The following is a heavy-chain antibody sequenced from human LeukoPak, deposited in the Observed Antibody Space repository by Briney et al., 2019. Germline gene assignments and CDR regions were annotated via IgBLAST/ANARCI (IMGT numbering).Heavy chain of an antibody. CDR1: GGSISSYY. CDR3: ARLRGYSYPFGY. D-gene: IGHD5-18*01. V-gene: IGHV4-59*08. CDR2: IYYSGST. Sequence: PSETLSLTCTVSGGSISSYYWSWIRQPPGKGLAWIGFIYYSGSTNYNPSLKSRVTISLDTSKNQFSLKLSSVTAADTAVYYCARLRGYSYPFGYWGQGTLVTVSS. J-gene: IGHJ4*02.